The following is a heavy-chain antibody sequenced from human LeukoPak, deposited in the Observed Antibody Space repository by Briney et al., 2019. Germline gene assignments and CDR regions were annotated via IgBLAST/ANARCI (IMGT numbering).Heavy chain of an antibody. J-gene: IGHJ4*02. Sequence: AGGSLRLSCAASGFTFSSYSMTWVRQAPGKGLEWVSYISSSSRTLYYADSVEGRFTISRDNAKNSLYLQMNSLRAEDAAVYYCARVREAYNYFDYWGQGTLVTVSS. CDR1: GFTFSSYS. V-gene: IGHV3-48*01. CDR2: ISSSSRTL. CDR3: ARVREAYNYFDY. D-gene: IGHD1-1*01.